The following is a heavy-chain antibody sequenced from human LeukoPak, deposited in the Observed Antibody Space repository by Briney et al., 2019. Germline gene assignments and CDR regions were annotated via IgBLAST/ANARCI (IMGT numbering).Heavy chain of an antibody. Sequence: GEPLKISCKVSVYSFTSYFIGWVRQMPGQGLEWRGIIYSGDFGPTYSPSFQGQVTLSLDKSINTAYLQWSSLQPPGTPTYYCGMSGDSVRLHYDVFDVWGQGTMVTVST. V-gene: IGHV5-51*01. CDR1: VYSFTSYF. J-gene: IGHJ3*01. D-gene: IGHD5/OR15-5a*01. CDR3: GMSGDSVRLHYDVFDV. CDR2: IYSGDFGP.